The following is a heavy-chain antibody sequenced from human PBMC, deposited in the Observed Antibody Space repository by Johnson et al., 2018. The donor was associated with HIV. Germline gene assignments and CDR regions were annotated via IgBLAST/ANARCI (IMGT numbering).Heavy chain of an antibody. CDR3: AKEGTYYNFWSGYYNGYGAFDI. CDR2: ISWNSGSI. CDR1: GFTFDDYA. Sequence: VQLVESGGGLVQPGRSLRLSCAASGFTFDDYAMHWVRQAPGKGLEWVSGISWNSGSIGYADSVKGRFTISRDNAKNSLYLQTNSLRAEDTALYYCAKEGTYYNFWSGYYNGYGAFDIWGQGTMVTVSS. J-gene: IGHJ3*02. V-gene: IGHV3-9*01. D-gene: IGHD3-3*01.